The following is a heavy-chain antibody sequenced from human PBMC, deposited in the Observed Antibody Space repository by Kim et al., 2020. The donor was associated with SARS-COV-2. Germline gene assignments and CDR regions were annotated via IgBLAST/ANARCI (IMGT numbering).Heavy chain of an antibody. CDR1: GFTFSSYA. Sequence: GGSLRLSCAASGFTFSSYAMSWVRQAPGKGLEWVSAISGSGGSTYYADSVKGRFTISRDNSKNTLYLQMNSLRAEDTAVYYCAKAIAVGVKGYYFDYWGQGTLVTVSS. J-gene: IGHJ4*02. CDR3: AKAIAVGVKGYYFDY. D-gene: IGHD6-19*01. CDR2: ISGSGGST. V-gene: IGHV3-23*01.